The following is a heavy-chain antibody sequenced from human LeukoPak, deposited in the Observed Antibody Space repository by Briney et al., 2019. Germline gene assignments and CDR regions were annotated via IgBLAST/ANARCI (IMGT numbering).Heavy chain of an antibody. CDR2: IKQDGSEK. CDR1: GFTFSNFW. Sequence: GGSLRLSCAGSGFTFSNFWMNWVRQAPGKGLEWVANIKQDGSEKYYVDSVKGRFTISRDNSKNSLFLQMNSLRAEDTAVYYCARVMFGELLWALDYWGQGTLVTVSS. CDR3: ARVMFGELLWALDY. J-gene: IGHJ4*02. D-gene: IGHD3-10*02. V-gene: IGHV3-7*01.